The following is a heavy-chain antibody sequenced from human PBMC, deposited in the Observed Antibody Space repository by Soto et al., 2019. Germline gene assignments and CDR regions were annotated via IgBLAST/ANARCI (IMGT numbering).Heavy chain of an antibody. CDR2: INSVGGNT. V-gene: IGHV3-23*01. J-gene: IGHJ4*02. D-gene: IGHD4-17*01. CDR1: GFTFSNYS. Sequence: VQLLESGGGLVKPGGSLRLSCAASGFTFSNYSMSWVRQAPGKALEWVSSINSVGGNTNYADSVRGRFTMSRDNSKNQVFMQMSGLGAEDTSRYNFRKNYGFDTWGQGTLVTVSS. CDR3: RKNYGFDT.